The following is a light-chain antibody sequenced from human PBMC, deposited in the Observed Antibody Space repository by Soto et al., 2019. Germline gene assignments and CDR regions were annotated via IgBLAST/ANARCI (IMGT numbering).Light chain of an antibody. V-gene: IGLV1-40*01. Sequence: QSVLTQPPSVSGAPGQRVTISCTGSSSNIGAGYDVHWYQQLPGTAPKLLIFDNNNRPSGVPDRFSGSKSGTSASLAITGVQAEDEADYYCQSYDRSLIVIFGGGTKLTVL. CDR2: DNN. J-gene: IGLJ2*01. CDR3: QSYDRSLIVI. CDR1: SSNIGAGYD.